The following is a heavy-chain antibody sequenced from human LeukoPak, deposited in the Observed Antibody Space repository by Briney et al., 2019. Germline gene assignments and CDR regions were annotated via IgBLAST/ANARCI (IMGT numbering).Heavy chain of an antibody. CDR3: ARTDYDILTGYFYYYYYGMDV. CDR2: MNPNSGNT. D-gene: IGHD3-9*01. V-gene: IGHV1-8*01. Sequence: ASVKVSCKASGYTFTSYDINWVRQATGQGLEWMGWMNPNSGNTGYAQKFQGRVTMTRNNSISTAYMELSSLRSEDTAVYYCARTDYDILTGYFYYYYYGMDVWGQGTTVTVSS. CDR1: GYTFTSYD. J-gene: IGHJ6*02.